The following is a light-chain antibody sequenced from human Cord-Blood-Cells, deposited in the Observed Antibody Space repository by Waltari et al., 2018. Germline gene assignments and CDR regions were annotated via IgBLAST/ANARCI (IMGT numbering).Light chain of an antibody. CDR1: SSDVGGYNY. Sequence: QSALTQPASVSGSPGQSITISCTGTSSDVGGYNYLSWYQQHPGKAPKLMIYDVSKRPSGVSNRFSGSKSGNTASLTISGLQAEDEADYYCSSYTSRSTWVFGGGTKLTVL. CDR3: SSYTSRSTWV. V-gene: IGLV2-14*01. J-gene: IGLJ3*02. CDR2: DVS.